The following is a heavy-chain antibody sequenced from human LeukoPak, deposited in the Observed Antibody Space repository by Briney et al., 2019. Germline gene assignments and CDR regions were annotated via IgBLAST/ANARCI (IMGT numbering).Heavy chain of an antibody. J-gene: IGHJ6*03. CDR3: ARGAAAAGDYYYYMDV. CDR1: GDSVSSNSAA. CDR2: TYYRSKWYN. D-gene: IGHD6-13*01. V-gene: IGHV6-1*01. Sequence: SQTHSLTCAISGDSVSSNSAAWNWIRQSPSRGLEWLGRTYYRSKWYNDYAVSVKSRITINPDTSKNQFSLQLNSVAPEDTAVYYCARGAAAAGDYYYYMDVWGKGTTVTVSS.